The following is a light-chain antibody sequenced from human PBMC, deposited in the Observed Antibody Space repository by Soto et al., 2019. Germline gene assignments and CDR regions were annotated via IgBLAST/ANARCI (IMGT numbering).Light chain of an antibody. CDR3: QHFGTTPWT. CDR2: GTS. J-gene: IGKJ1*01. CDR1: QSFSSNS. Sequence: DIVLTQSPGTLSVSPGERATLSCRASQSFSSNSLAWYQQKPGQAPRLLIYGTSSRATGVPDRFSGSGSGTDFTLTINRLEPEDFAVYYCQHFGTTPWTFGQGTKVDIK. V-gene: IGKV3-20*01.